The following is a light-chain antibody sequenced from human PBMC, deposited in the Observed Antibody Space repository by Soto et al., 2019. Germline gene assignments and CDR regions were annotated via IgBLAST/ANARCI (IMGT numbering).Light chain of an antibody. J-gene: IGKJ4*01. CDR1: QSINTW. Sequence: DIQMTQSPSTLSASVGDRVTISCRASQSINTWLAWYQHRPGKAPKLLIYKASNLETGVPSRFSGSGSGTEFTLTISRLQSEDFAVYYCQQYSNWPPATFGGGTKVEVK. CDR3: QQYSNWPPAT. V-gene: IGKV1-5*03. CDR2: KAS.